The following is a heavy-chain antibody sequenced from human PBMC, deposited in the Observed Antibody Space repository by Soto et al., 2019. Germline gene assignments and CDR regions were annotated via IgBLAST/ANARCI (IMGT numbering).Heavy chain of an antibody. Sequence: GGSLRLSCAASGFTFISYWMSWVRQAPGKGLEWVANIKQDGSEKYYVDSVKGRFTISRDNAKNSLYLQMNSLRAEDTAVYYCARNNHYDYANYYYYYGMDVWGQGTTVTVSS. V-gene: IGHV3-7*05. D-gene: IGHD5-12*01. CDR2: IKQDGSEK. CDR3: ARNNHYDYANYYYYYGMDV. J-gene: IGHJ6*02. CDR1: GFTFISYW.